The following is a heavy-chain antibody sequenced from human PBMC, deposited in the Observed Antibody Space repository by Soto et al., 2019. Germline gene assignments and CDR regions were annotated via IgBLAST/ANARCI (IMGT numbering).Heavy chain of an antibody. V-gene: IGHV1-2*02. Sequence: ASVKVSCKASGYTFTGYHMHWVRQAPGQGLEWMGWINPNSGGTNYAQKFQGRVTMTRDTSISTAYMELSRLRSDDTAVYYCARDQDWNYGWFDPWGQGTLVTVSS. CDR1: GYTFTGYH. J-gene: IGHJ5*02. CDR3: ARDQDWNYGWFDP. CDR2: INPNSGGT. D-gene: IGHD1-7*01.